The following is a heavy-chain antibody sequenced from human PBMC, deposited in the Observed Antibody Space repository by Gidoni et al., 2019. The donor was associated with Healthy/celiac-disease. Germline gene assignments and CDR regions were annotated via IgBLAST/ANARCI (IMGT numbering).Heavy chain of an antibody. D-gene: IGHD6-13*01. CDR3: ARVPSRSWSGTFDY. J-gene: IGHJ4*02. CDR2: ISGSGGNT. CDR1: GFTFSNYA. Sequence: EVQLLESGGGLVQPGGSLRLSCAASGFTFSNYAMSWVRQVPGKGLEWVSSISGSGGNTSYADSVKGRFTISRDNSKNTLYLQMNSLRAEDTAVYYCARVPSRSWSGTFDYWGQETLVSVSS. V-gene: IGHV3-23*01.